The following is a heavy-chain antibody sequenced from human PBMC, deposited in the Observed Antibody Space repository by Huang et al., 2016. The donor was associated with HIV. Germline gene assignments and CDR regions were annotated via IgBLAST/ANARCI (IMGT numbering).Heavy chain of an antibody. J-gene: IGHJ4*02. D-gene: IGHD5-18*01. CDR1: EGTLRFYS. CDR2: IIPLFGTT. CDR3: ARAALVNNQYFDY. V-gene: IGHV1-69*13. Sequence: VQLIQSGAEVKKTGSSVRVSCRSSEGTLRFYSIGWRRQAHGQGREWMGGIIPLFGTTTYAQKVQGRVSFAADESTSTAYMDLNSLRSEDTAVYYCARAALVNNQYFDYWGQGTLVTVSS.